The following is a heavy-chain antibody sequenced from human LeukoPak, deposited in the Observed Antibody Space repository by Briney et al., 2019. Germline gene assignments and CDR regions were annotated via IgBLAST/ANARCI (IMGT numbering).Heavy chain of an antibody. D-gene: IGHD3-9*01. Sequence: GGSLRLSCAASGFTFSSYWMSWVRQAPGKGLEWVANIKQDGSEKYYVDSVKGRFTISRDNAKNSLYLQMNSLRAEDTAVYYCAGFWGGYPGYFPLDYWGQGTLVTVSS. CDR3: AGFWGGYPGYFPLDY. J-gene: IGHJ4*02. V-gene: IGHV3-7*01. CDR1: GFTFSSYW. CDR2: IKQDGSEK.